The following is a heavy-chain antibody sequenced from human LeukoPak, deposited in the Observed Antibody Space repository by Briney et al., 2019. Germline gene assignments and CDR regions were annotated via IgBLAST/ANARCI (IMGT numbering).Heavy chain of an antibody. D-gene: IGHD3-10*02. Sequence: PGRSLILSCAASGFIFSSYAMHWVRQAPGKGLEWVAVISYDGSDKKYADSVKGRFTISRDNSKNTLYVQMNSLRAEDTALYYCARDVVRGPDDGYFQHWGQGTLVTVSS. CDR1: GFIFSSYA. J-gene: IGHJ1*01. CDR2: ISYDGSDK. CDR3: ARDVVRGPDDGYFQH. V-gene: IGHV3-30-3*01.